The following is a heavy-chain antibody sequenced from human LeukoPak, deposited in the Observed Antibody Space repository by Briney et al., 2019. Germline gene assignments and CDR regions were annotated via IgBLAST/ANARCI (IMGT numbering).Heavy chain of an antibody. Sequence: SETLSLTCTVSGGSVTDYYWSWIRQSPGKGLEWIGYIYYSGTTNYNPSLKSRVTISVDTSKNQFSLKLSSVTAADTAVYYCARVSWFPGTSYYYMDVWGKGTTVTVSS. CDR1: GGSVTDYY. V-gene: IGHV4-59*02. CDR2: IYYSGTT. J-gene: IGHJ6*03. D-gene: IGHD1-1*01. CDR3: ARVSWFPGTSYYYMDV.